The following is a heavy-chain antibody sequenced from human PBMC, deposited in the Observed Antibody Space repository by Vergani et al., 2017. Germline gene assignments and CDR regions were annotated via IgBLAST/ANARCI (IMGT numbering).Heavy chain of an antibody. CDR1: GYTFTSYY. V-gene: IGHV1-46*03. CDR3: ARGIKGSSSVLEHDY. D-gene: IGHD6-6*01. Sequence: QVQLVQSGAEVKKPGASVKVSCKASGYTFTSYYMHWVRQAPGQGLEWMGIINPSGGSTSYAQKFQGRVTMTRDTSTSTVYMELSSLRSEDTALYYWARGIKGSSSVLEHDYWGQGTLVTVSS. J-gene: IGHJ4*02. CDR2: INPSGGST.